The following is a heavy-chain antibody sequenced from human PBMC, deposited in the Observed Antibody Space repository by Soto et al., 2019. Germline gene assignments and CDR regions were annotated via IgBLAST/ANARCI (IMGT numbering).Heavy chain of an antibody. J-gene: IGHJ5*02. D-gene: IGHD1-20*01. CDR1: GGTFSSYA. CDR3: AREASVTGSSFWFDP. Sequence: ASVKVSCKASGGTFSSYAISWVRQAPGQGLEWMGGIIPIFGTANYAQKFQGRVTITADESTSTAYMELSSLRSEDTAVYYCAREASVTGSSFWFDPWGQGTLVTVSS. V-gene: IGHV1-69*13. CDR2: IIPIFGTA.